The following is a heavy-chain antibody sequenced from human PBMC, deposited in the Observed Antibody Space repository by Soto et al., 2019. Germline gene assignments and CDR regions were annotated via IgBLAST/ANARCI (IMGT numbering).Heavy chain of an antibody. J-gene: IGHJ4*02. Sequence: QVQPVQSGGEVKKPGASVKVSCKASGYTFTDYGISWLRQAPGQGPEWMAWISTYNGDTKYAQKGQGRVTMTTDTSTTTAYMELRSLRFDDTAVYYCARDNEGGYSAASPFDYWGQGTLVTVSS. V-gene: IGHV1-18*01. CDR1: GYTFTDYG. CDR3: ARDNEGGYSAASPFDY. D-gene: IGHD5-18*01. CDR2: ISTYNGDT.